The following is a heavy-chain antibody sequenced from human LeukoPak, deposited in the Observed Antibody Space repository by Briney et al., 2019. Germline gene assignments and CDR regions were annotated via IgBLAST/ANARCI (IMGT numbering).Heavy chain of an antibody. CDR3: AKAFGSGSYYRCGDY. Sequence: PGGSLRLSCAASGFTFNDYAMHWVRHAPGKGLQWVSLISGDGSSTYYADSLKGRFTISRDNSKNSLYLQMNSLTTEDTALYYCAKAFGSGSYYRCGDYWGQGTLVTVSS. V-gene: IGHV3-43*02. J-gene: IGHJ4*02. D-gene: IGHD3-10*01. CDR1: GFTFNDYA. CDR2: ISGDGSST.